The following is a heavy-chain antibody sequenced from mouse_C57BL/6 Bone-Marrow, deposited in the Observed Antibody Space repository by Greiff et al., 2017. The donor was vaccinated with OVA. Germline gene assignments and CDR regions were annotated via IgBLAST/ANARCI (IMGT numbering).Heavy chain of an antibody. J-gene: IGHJ2*01. CDR1: GYAFSSSW. V-gene: IGHV1-82*01. CDR3: ARNGYYPDYVDY. D-gene: IGHD2-3*01. CDR2: IYPGDGDT. Sequence: QVQLQQSGPELVKPGASVKISCKASGYAFSSSWMNWVKQRPGKGLEWIGRIYPGDGDTTYNGKFKGKATLTADKSSSTAYMQLSSLTSEDSAVYFCARNGYYPDYVDYWGQGTTLTVSS.